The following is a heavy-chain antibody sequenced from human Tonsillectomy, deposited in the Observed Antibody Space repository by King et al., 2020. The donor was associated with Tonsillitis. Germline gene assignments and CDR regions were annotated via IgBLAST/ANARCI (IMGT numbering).Heavy chain of an antibody. CDR1: GGSISSYY. J-gene: IGHJ4*02. Sequence: QLQESGPGLVKPSETLSLTCTVAGGSISSYYWSWIRQPPGKGLEWIGYIYYNGSTNYNPSLKSRVTISVDTSKNQFSLKLSSVTAADTAVYYCASQLPRKHFDYWGQGTLVTVSS. V-gene: IGHV4-59*08. CDR2: IYYNGST. CDR3: ASQLPRKHFDY. D-gene: IGHD1-26*01.